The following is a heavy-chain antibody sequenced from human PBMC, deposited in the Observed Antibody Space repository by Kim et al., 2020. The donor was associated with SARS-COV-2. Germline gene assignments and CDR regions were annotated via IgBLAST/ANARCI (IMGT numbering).Heavy chain of an antibody. D-gene: IGHD5-18*01. CDR3: ASSRGHQKGGGIQLWFRGAFDI. CDR1: GGSISSGGYY. Sequence: SETLSLTCTVSGGSISSGGYYWSWIRQHPGKGLEWIGYIYYSGSTYYNPSLKSRVTISVDTSKNQFSLKLSSVTAADTAVYYCASSRGHQKGGGIQLWFRGAFDIWGQGTMVTVSS. CDR2: IYYSGST. J-gene: IGHJ3*02. V-gene: IGHV4-31*03.